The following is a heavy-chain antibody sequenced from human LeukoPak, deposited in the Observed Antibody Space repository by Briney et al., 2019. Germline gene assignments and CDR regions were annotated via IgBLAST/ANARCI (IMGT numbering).Heavy chain of an antibody. CDR2: IYYSGST. CDR3: ARHAAVTTGNFHH. CDR1: GDSISSSNYY. D-gene: IGHD3-22*01. V-gene: IGHV4-39*01. Sequence: PSETLSLTCTVSGDSISSSNYYWGCIRQSPGKGLEWIGSIYYSGSTYYNPSLKSRVTISEDTSKNQLSLKLSSVTAADTAVYYWARHAAVTTGNFHHWGQGTLVTVSS. J-gene: IGHJ1*01.